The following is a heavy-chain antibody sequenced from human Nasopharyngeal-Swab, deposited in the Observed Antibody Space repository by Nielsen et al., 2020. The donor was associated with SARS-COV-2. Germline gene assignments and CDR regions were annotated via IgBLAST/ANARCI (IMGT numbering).Heavy chain of an antibody. CDR2: VNHRGST. V-gene: IGHV4-34*01. CDR3: ARSGLFTLGPYSCYYMDV. D-gene: IGHD2-21*01. Sequence: WIRQPPGKGLEWIAEVNHRGSTNYNPSLKSRVTISMDRSKNQFSLKVTSVTAADTAVYYCARSGLFTLGPYSCYYMDVWGKGTMVTVSS. J-gene: IGHJ6*03.